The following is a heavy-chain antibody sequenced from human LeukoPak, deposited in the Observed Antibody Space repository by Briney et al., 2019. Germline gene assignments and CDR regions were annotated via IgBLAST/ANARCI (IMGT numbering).Heavy chain of an antibody. CDR2: ISPNSGGT. CDR1: GYTFTDYY. CDR3: ARGEWELHYFDY. J-gene: IGHJ4*02. Sequence: GASVKVSCKASGYTFTDYYIHWVRQAPGQGLEYMGWISPNSGGTNYAQMFQGRVTMTSDTSINTAFMELRSLRSDDTAVYYCARGEWELHYFDYWGQGTLVTVSS. D-gene: IGHD1-26*01. V-gene: IGHV1-2*02.